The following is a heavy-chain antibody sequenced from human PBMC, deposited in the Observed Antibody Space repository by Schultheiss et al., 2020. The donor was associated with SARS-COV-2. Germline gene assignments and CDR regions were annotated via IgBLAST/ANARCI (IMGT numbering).Heavy chain of an antibody. V-gene: IGHV4-38-2*01. J-gene: IGHJ6*03. CDR1: GYSISSGYY. CDR2: IYHSGST. D-gene: IGHD7-27*01. Sequence: SQTLSLTCAVSGYSISSGYYWGWIRQPPGKGLEWIGSIYHSGSTYYNPSLKSRVTISVDTSKNQFSLKLSSVTAADTAIYYCARAKSDSWGYYYYYMDVWGKGTTVTVSS. CDR3: ARAKSDSWGYYYYYMDV.